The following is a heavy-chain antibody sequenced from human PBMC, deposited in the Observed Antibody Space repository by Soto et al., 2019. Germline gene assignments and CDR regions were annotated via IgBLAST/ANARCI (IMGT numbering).Heavy chain of an antibody. J-gene: IGHJ5*02. D-gene: IGHD6-25*01. V-gene: IGHV4-39*01. CDR3: AVVDSTGNWFDP. CDR2: MYYSGTT. CDR1: GGSICSSDFY. Sequence: QLQLQESGPGLVKPSETLSLTCTVSGGSICSSDFYWGWLRQTPGKGLEFIGSMYYSGTTYYNPSLKSRVTISVDTSKNQFTLKLISVTAADTAVYYCAVVDSTGNWFDPWGEGALVTVSS.